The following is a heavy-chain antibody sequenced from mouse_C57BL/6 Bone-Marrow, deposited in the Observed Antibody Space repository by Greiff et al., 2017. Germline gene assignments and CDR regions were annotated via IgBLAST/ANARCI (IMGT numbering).Heavy chain of an antibody. CDR3: ARHDYDFDY. J-gene: IGHJ2*01. V-gene: IGHV5-9*01. D-gene: IGHD2-4*01. CDR1: GFTFSSYT. CDR2: ISGGGGNT. Sequence: EVQLVESRGGLVKPGGSLKLSCAASGFTFSSYTMSWVRQTPEKRLEWVATISGGGGNTYYPDSVKGRFTISRDNAKNTLYLQMSSLRSEDTALYYCARHDYDFDYWGQGTTLTVSS.